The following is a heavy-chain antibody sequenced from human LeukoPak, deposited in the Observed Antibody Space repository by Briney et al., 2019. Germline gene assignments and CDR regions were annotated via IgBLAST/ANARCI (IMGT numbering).Heavy chain of an antibody. D-gene: IGHD6-19*01. CDR1: GLSSSNYA. Sequence: GGSLRLSCAASGLSSSNYAMYWGPPGPGEGLVWVSRINSDGSTTYYADSVKGRFTTSRDNSKNTLYLQMNSLRAEDTPVYYCAKAEVGVAGPNYWGQGTLVTVSS. CDR3: AKAEVGVAGPNY. CDR2: INSDGSTT. V-gene: IGHV3-23*01. J-gene: IGHJ4*02.